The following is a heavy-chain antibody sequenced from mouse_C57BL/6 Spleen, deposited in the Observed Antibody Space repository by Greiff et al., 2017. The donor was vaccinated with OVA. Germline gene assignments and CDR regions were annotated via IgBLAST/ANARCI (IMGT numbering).Heavy chain of an antibody. Sequence: QVQLKQPGAELVRPGSSVKLSCKASGYTFTSYWMHWVKQRPIPGLEWIGNIDPSDSETHYNQKFKDKATLTVDKSSSTAYMQLSSLTSEDSAVYYCARWYLYSNYPFAYWGQGTLVTVSA. J-gene: IGHJ3*01. CDR2: IDPSDSET. V-gene: IGHV1-52*01. CDR1: GYTFTSYW. D-gene: IGHD2-5*01. CDR3: ARWYLYSNYPFAY.